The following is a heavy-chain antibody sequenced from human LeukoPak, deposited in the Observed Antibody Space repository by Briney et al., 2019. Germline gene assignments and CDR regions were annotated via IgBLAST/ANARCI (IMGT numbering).Heavy chain of an antibody. CDR2: IHHSGGT. D-gene: IGHD2-2*01. CDR3: ARAVGVVVPAAVDY. CDR1: GGSVSRNW. V-gene: IGHV4-4*02. J-gene: IGHJ4*02. Sequence: SETLSLTCAVSGGSVSRNWWSWVRQPPGKGLEWIGEIHHSGGTNYNPSLKSRVTMSLDKSNNQFSLKLSSVTAADTAVYYCARAVGVVVPAAVDYWGQGTLVTVSS.